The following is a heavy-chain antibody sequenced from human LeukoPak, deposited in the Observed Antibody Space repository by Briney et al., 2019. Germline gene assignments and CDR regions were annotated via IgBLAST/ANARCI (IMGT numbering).Heavy chain of an antibody. V-gene: IGHV1-46*01. Sequence: ASVKVSCKASGYTFTSYYMHWVRQAPGQGLEWMGLINPSGGSTSYAQKFQGRVTITADESTSTAYMELSSLRSEDTAVYYCARATIFGVVIISFDPWGQGTLVTVSS. CDR2: INPSGGST. J-gene: IGHJ5*02. CDR1: GYTFTSYY. CDR3: ARATIFGVVIISFDP. D-gene: IGHD3-3*01.